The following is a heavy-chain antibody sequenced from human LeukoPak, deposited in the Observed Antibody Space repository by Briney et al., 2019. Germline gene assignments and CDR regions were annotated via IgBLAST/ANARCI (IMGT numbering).Heavy chain of an antibody. Sequence: ASVKVSCKASGYTFTGYYMHWVRQAPGQGLEWMGWINPNSGGTNYAQKFQGRVTMTRDTSISTAYMELSRLRSDDTAVYYCARSYIVGATSNFDYWGQGTLVTVSS. CDR1: GYTFTGYY. CDR3: ARSYIVGATSNFDY. J-gene: IGHJ4*02. D-gene: IGHD1-26*01. CDR2: INPNSGGT. V-gene: IGHV1-2*02.